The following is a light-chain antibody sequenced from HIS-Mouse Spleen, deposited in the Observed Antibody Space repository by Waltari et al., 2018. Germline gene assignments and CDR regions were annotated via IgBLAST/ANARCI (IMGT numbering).Light chain of an antibody. Sequence: QSVLTQPPSVSGAPGQRVTISCTGSSSNIGAGYDVHWYQQLPGTAPKLLIYGNSNRRSAVPDRFSGSKSGTSASLAITGRQAEDEADYYCQSYDSSLSGWVFGGGTKLTVL. J-gene: IGLJ3*02. V-gene: IGLV1-40*01. CDR3: QSYDSSLSGWV. CDR2: GNS. CDR1: SSNIGAGYD.